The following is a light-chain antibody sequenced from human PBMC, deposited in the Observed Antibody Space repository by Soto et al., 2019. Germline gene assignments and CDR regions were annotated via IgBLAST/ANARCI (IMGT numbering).Light chain of an antibody. CDR3: MQALRTPFT. Sequence: DIVMTQSPFSLPVTPGEPASISCRSSQSLLNSKGYNYLDWYLQKPGQSPQLLIYMASTRAYGVPDRFSGSGSGTDFTLKISRVEAEDVGVYYCMQALRTPFTFGQGTRLEIK. V-gene: IGKV2-28*01. J-gene: IGKJ5*01. CDR2: MAS. CDR1: QSLLNSKGYNY.